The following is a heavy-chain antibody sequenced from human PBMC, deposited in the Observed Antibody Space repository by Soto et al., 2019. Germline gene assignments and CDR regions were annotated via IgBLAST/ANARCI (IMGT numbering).Heavy chain of an antibody. D-gene: IGHD3-10*01. CDR3: ARARVSYYYYYGMDV. V-gene: IGHV4-30-4*01. Sequence: NPSETLSLTCTVCGGPISSGDYYWSWIRQPPGKGLEWIGYIYYSGSTYYNPSLKSRVTISVDTSKNQFSLKLSSVTAADTAVYYCARARVSYYYYYGMDVWGQGTTVTVSS. J-gene: IGHJ6*02. CDR1: GGPISSGDYY. CDR2: IYYSGST.